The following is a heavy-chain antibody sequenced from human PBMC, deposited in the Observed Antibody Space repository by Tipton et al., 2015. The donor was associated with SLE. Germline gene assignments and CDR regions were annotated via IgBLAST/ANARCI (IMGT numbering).Heavy chain of an antibody. CDR1: GGSISSSSYY. Sequence: TLFLTCTVSGGSISSSSYYWGWIRQPPGKGLEWIGTIYYSGSTYYNPSLKSRVTISVDTSKNQFSLKLSSVTAADTAVYYCARQAIAAPGGGYFQHWGQGTLVTVSS. J-gene: IGHJ1*01. CDR3: ARQAIAAPGGGYFQH. D-gene: IGHD6-13*01. V-gene: IGHV4-39*07. CDR2: IYYSGST.